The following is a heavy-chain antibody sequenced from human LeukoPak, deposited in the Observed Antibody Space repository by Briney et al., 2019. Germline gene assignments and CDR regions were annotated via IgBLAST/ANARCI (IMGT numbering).Heavy chain of an antibody. D-gene: IGHD3-10*01. V-gene: IGHV5-10-1*01. J-gene: IGHJ5*02. CDR3: ARHYGSGNYGTWFDP. CDR1: GYRFTNYW. Sequence: GESLKISCKGSGYRFTNYWIGWVRQMPGKGLEWMGRIDPSDSYTNYSPSFQGHVSISVDKSINTAYVQWSSLKASDTAMYYCARHYGSGNYGTWFDPWGQGTLVTVSS. CDR2: IDPSDSYT.